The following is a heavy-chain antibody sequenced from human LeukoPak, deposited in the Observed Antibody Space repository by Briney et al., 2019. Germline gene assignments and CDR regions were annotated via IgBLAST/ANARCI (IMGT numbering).Heavy chain of an antibody. D-gene: IGHD5-18*01. J-gene: IGHJ4*02. CDR2: IYYSGST. Sequence: SETLSLTCTVSGGSISSYYWSWIRQPPGKGLEWIGYIYYSGSTNYNPSLKSRVTISVDTSKNQFSLKLSSVTAADTAVYYCAREYSYGYLGFDYWGQGTLVTVSS. CDR1: GGSISSYY. V-gene: IGHV4-59*12. CDR3: AREYSYGYLGFDY.